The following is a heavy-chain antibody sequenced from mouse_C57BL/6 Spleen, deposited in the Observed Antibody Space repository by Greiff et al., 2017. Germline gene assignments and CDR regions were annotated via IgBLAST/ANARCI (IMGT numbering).Heavy chain of an antibody. J-gene: IGHJ2*01. V-gene: IGHV1-69*01. CDR1: GYTFTSYW. Sequence: VQLQQPGAELVMPGASVKLSCKASGYTFTSYWMHWVKQRPGQGLEWIGEIDPSDSYTNYNQKFKGKSTLTVDKSSSTAYMQLSSLTSEDSAVYYCARCGGKNWDGYFDYWGQGTTLTVSS. CDR2: IDPSDSYT. D-gene: IGHD4-1*01. CDR3: ARCGGKNWDGYFDY.